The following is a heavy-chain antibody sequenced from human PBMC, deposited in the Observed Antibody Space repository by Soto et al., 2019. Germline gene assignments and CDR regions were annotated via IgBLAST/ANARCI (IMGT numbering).Heavy chain of an antibody. J-gene: IGHJ4*02. D-gene: IGHD3-10*01. CDR2: ISKDGSVI. CDR1: GFSFGRFA. CDR3: ARSRSGAVPDSLGF. Sequence: PGGSLRLSCAASGFSFGRFAIHWVRQAPGKGLEWVAVISKDGSVIYYADSVKGRFTISRDNSKSSLFLQVNSLTSEDTAVYHCARSRSGAVPDSLGFWGQGTLVTVSS. V-gene: IGHV3-30-3*01.